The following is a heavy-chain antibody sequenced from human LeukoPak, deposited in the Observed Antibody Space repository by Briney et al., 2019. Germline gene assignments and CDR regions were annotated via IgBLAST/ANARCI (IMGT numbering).Heavy chain of an antibody. Sequence: GRSLRLSCAASGFTFSSYAMHWVRQAPGKGLEWVAVLSYDGSNKYNTDSVKGRFTISRDNSKNTLYLQMNSLRAEDTAVYYCARAEYVDTAMDHPYYFDYWGQGTLVTVSS. J-gene: IGHJ4*02. CDR3: ARAEYVDTAMDHPYYFDY. V-gene: IGHV3-30*04. D-gene: IGHD5-18*01. CDR2: LSYDGSNK. CDR1: GFTFSSYA.